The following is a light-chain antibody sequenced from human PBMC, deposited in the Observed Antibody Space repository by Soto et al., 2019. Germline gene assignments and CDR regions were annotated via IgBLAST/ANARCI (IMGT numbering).Light chain of an antibody. CDR1: QSVSSSY. J-gene: IGKJ1*01. V-gene: IGKV3-20*01. CDR2: DAS. CDR3: QRHCSSLWK. Sequence: EIVLTQSPGTLSLSPGERATLSCRASQSVSSSYLAWYQQKPGQAHSRLIYDASSRATGIPDRCSGSRCVTDFNLSIRSLVANYFAVYYFQRHCSSLWKFGHGTKVEIK.